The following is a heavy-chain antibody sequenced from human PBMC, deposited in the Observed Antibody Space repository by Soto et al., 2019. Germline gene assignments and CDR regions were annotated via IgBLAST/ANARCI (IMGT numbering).Heavy chain of an antibody. CDR2: IYSGGST. CDR1: GFTVSSNY. CDR3: ARGLPSSPRAFDY. Sequence: GGSLRLSCAASGFTVSSNYMSWVRQAPGKGLEWVSVIYSGGSTYYADSVKGRFTISRDNSKNTLYLQMNSLRAEDTAVYYCARGLPSSPRAFDYWGQGTLVTVSS. V-gene: IGHV3-53*01. J-gene: IGHJ4*02.